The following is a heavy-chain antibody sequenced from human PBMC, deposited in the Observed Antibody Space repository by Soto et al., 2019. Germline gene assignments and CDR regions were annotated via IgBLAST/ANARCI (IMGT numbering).Heavy chain of an antibody. CDR1: GGTFSSYA. Sequence: SVKVSCKASGGTFSSYAISWVRQAPGQGLEWMGGIIPIFGTANYAQKFQGRVTITADESTSTAYMELSSLRSEDTAVYYCARVQCSGGSCYSVYYYYGMDVWGQGTTVTVSS. CDR2: IIPIFGTA. D-gene: IGHD2-15*01. J-gene: IGHJ6*02. CDR3: ARVQCSGGSCYSVYYYYGMDV. V-gene: IGHV1-69*13.